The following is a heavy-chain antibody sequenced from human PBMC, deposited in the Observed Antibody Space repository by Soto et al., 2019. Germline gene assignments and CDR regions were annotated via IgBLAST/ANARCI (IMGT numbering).Heavy chain of an antibody. CDR2: TYYSGST. J-gene: IGHJ4*02. Sequence: SETLSLTCTVSGGSLRGNSYYWSWIRQSPGKGLEWIGYTYYSGSTNYNPSLNSRVTISVDTSKNQFSLKLSSVTAADTAVYYCARQVGATFHYFDYWGQGTQVTVSS. CDR1: GGSLRGNSYY. D-gene: IGHD1-26*01. CDR3: ARQVGATFHYFDY. V-gene: IGHV4-59*08.